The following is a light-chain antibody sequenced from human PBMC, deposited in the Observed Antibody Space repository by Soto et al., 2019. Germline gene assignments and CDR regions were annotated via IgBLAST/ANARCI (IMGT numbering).Light chain of an antibody. J-gene: IGKJ5*01. CDR2: DAS. CDR3: QQYDILPIT. CDR1: QDINIY. V-gene: IGKV1-33*01. Sequence: DIQMTQSPSSLFASLGDRVTITCQATQDINIYLNWYQQKPRKAPNLLIYDASNLEIGVPSRFSGSGSGTHFTFTISSLQTEDIGTYYCQQYDILPITFGRGTRLEIK.